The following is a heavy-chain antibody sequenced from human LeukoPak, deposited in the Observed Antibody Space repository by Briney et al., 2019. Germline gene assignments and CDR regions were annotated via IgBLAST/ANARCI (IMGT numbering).Heavy chain of an antibody. CDR1: GGTFSSYA. D-gene: IGHD1-26*01. CDR3: ARTAGWELLSAFDI. J-gene: IGHJ3*02. Sequence: ASVKVSCKASGGTFSSYAISWVRQAPGQGLEWMGGIIPIFATANYAQKFQGRVTITADESTSTAYMELSSLRSEDTAVYYCARTAGWELLSAFDIWGQGTMVTVSS. CDR2: IIPIFATA. V-gene: IGHV1-69*13.